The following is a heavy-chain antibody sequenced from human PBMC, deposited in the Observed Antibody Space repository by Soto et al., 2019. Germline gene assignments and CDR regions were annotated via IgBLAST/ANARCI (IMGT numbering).Heavy chain of an antibody. V-gene: IGHV1-58*01. CDR2: IVVHSGNT. CDR3: AAESVGATSYYYGMDV. CDR1: GFTFTNSV. D-gene: IGHD1-26*01. J-gene: IGHJ6*02. Sequence: AASVKVSCKASGFTFTNSVVQWVRQARGQRLEWIGWIVVHSGNTNYAQNFQERVTIIRDMSTSTANLELSSLKSEDTAVYYCAAESVGATSYYYGMDVWGQGTTVTV.